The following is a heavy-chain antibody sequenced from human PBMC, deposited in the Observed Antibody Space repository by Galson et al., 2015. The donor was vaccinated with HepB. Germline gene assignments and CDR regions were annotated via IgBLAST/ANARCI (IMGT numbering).Heavy chain of an antibody. CDR3: ATDYLPPEYNWFDP. J-gene: IGHJ5*02. CDR2: FDPEDGET. V-gene: IGHV1-24*01. Sequence: SVKVSCKVSGYTLTELSMHWVRQAPGKGLEWMGGFDPEDGETIYAQKFQGRVTMTEDTSTDTAYMELSSLRSEDTAVYYCATDYLPPEYNWFDPWGQGTLVTVSS. CDR1: GYTLTELS. D-gene: IGHD1-14*01.